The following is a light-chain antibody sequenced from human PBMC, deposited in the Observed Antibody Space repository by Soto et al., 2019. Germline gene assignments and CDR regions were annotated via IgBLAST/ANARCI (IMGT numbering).Light chain of an antibody. CDR2: DAS. CDR3: HQYDSIVQT. V-gene: IGKV3-20*01. J-gene: IGKJ1*01. Sequence: EIVLTQSPGTLSLSPGERATLSCRASQSVRNSLLAWYQQKPGQPPRLLIYDASTRATATPERFSGSGSGTDFTLTISRLEPEDFAVYYCHQYDSIVQTFGQGTKVDSK. CDR1: QSVRNSL.